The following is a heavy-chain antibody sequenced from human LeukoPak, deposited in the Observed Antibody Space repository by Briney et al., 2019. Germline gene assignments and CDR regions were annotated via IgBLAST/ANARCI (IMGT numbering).Heavy chain of an antibody. J-gene: IGHJ4*02. CDR1: RFTFDDYA. V-gene: IGHV3-20*04. D-gene: IGHD1-26*01. CDR3: LSERGGSHYYFDY. CDR2: INWNGGST. Sequence: PGGSLRLSCAASRFTFDDYAMSWVRQAPGKGLEWVSGINWNGGSTSYADSVKGRFTISRDNSKNTLYLQMNSLRAEDTAVYYCLSERGGSHYYFDYWGQGTLVTVSS.